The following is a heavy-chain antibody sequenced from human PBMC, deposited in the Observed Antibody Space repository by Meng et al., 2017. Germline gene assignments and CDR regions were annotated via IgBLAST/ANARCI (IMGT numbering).Heavy chain of an antibody. CDR3: ARDLDGYSYDLNYFDY. CDR2: INPNSGGT. CDR1: GYTFTSYY. Sequence: ASVKVSCKASGYTFTSYYMHWVRQAPGQGLEWMGRINPNSGGTNYAQKFQGRVTMTRDTSISTAYMELSRLRSDDTAVYYCARDLDGYSYDLNYFDYWGQGTLVTVSS. V-gene: IGHV1-2*06. J-gene: IGHJ4*02. D-gene: IGHD5-18*01.